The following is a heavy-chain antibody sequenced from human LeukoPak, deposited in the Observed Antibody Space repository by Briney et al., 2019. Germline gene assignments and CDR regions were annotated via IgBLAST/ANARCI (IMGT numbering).Heavy chain of an antibody. D-gene: IGHD3-22*01. CDR2: ISGSGGNT. CDR3: AKTNGYYDL. J-gene: IGHJ4*02. CDR1: GFTFSSYG. V-gene: IGHV3-23*01. Sequence: GGSLRLSCAASGFTFSSYGMSWVRQAPGKGLEWVSSISGSGGNTYYADSVKGRFTISRDNSKSTMYLQMNSLRAEDTAIYHCAKTNGYYDLWGQGTLVTVSS.